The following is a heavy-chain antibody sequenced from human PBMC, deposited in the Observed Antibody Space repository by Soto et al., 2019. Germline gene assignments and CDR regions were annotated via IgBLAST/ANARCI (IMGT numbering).Heavy chain of an antibody. CDR3: TGGYSYGYYYYGMDV. CDR2: IRSKAYGGTT. V-gene: IGHV3-49*03. CDR1: GFTFGDYA. D-gene: IGHD5-18*01. Sequence: GGSLSLSCTASGFTFGDYAMSWFRQAPGKGLEWVGFIRSKAYGGTTEYAASVKGRFTISRDDSKSIAYLQMKSLKTEDTAVYYCTGGYSYGYYYYGMDVCGQGTTVPV. J-gene: IGHJ6*02.